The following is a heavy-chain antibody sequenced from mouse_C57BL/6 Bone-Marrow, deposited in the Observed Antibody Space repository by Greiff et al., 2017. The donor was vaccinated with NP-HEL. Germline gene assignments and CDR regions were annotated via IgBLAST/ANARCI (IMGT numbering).Heavy chain of an antibody. CDR2: IRSKSSNYAT. CDR1: GFTFNTYA. D-gene: IGHD1-1*01. J-gene: IGHJ3*01. CDR3: VREKDYGSSTGFAY. V-gene: IGHV10-3*01. Sequence: GGGLVQPKGSLKLSCAASGFTFNTYAMHWVRQAPGKGLEWVARIRSKSSNYATYYADSVKDRFTISRDDSQSMLYLQMNNLKTEDTAMYYCVREKDYGSSTGFAYWGQGTLVTVSA.